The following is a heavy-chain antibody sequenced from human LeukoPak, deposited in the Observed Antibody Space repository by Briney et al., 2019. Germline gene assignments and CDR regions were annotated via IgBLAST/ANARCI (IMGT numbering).Heavy chain of an antibody. CDR2: IYPGDSDT. V-gene: IGHV5-51*01. D-gene: IGHD3/OR15-3a*01. Sequence: GESLKISCKGSGYHFPSYWIAWVRQPPGKGLEWMGIIYPGDSDTRYSPSFQGQVTISADKSISTAYLQWSSLKASDTAMYYFVSHVNFYGPIDNWGQGTLVTVSS. CDR3: VSHVNFYGPIDN. CDR1: GYHFPSYW. J-gene: IGHJ4*02.